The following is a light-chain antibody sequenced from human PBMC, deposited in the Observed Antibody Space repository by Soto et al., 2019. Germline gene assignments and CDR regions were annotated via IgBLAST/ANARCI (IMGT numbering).Light chain of an antibody. CDR2: GAS. CDR1: QSVSSIY. V-gene: IGKV3D-20*02. CDR3: QQRSNSPPN. J-gene: IGKJ5*01. Sequence: EIVLTQSPATLSWSPGERATLSCRASQSVSSIYLAWYQQKPGQAPRLLIYGASSRATGIPDRFSGSGSGTDFTLTISSLEPEDFAVYYCQQRSNSPPNFGQGTRLEIK.